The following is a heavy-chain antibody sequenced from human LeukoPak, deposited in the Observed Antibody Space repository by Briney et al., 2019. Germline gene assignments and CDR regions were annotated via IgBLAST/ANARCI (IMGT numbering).Heavy chain of an antibody. Sequence: GASVKVSCKASGYTFSDYYMHWLRQAPGQGLEWMGWINPDSGGTNYAQDFQDRVTTTRDTSISTAYMELSRLRSDDTAVYYCAVGYYYGSGNYAFHSWSQGTMVTVSS. V-gene: IGHV1-2*02. CDR3: AVGYYYGSGNYAFHS. CDR1: GYTFSDYY. J-gene: IGHJ3*02. CDR2: INPDSGGT. D-gene: IGHD3-10*01.